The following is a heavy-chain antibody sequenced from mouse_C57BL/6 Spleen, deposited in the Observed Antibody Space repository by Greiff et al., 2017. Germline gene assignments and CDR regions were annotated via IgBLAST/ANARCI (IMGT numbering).Heavy chain of an antibody. CDR1: GFTFTDYY. Sequence: EVQRVVSGGGLVQPGGSLRLSCAASGFTFTDYYMSWVRQPPGKALAWLGFIRNKANGYTTEYSASVKGRFTISRDNSQSILYRQMNALRAEDSATYYCARLYGNYVWYFDVWGAGATVTVSA. D-gene: IGHD2-1*01. CDR2: IRNKANGYTT. CDR3: ARLYGNYVWYFDV. V-gene: IGHV7-3*01. J-gene: IGHJ1*01.